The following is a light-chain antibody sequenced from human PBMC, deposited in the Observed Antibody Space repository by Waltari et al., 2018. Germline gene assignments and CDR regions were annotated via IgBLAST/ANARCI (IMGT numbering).Light chain of an antibody. CDR2: DVS. CDR1: SNDVGGYNS. CDR3: SSQSSNDVVL. J-gene: IGLJ2*01. V-gene: IGLV2-14*01. Sequence: QSALTQPAPVSGSPGQSVTIFCAGTSNDVGGYNSVSWYQEHPGQAPRVSIYDVSDRPSGVSVRFSGSQCGNTASLSIFGLRAEDEADYYCSSQSSNDVVLFGGGTKLTVL.